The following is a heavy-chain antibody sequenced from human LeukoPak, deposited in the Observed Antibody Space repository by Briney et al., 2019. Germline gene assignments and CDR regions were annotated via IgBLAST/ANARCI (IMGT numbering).Heavy chain of an antibody. CDR2: INWNGGST. CDR1: GFTFDDYG. J-gene: IGHJ4*02. Sequence: PGGSLRLSCAASGFTFDDYGMSWVRQAPGKGLEWVSGINWNGGSTGYADSVKGRFTISRDNAKNSLYLQMNSLRAEDTALYHCASNYGSGSYPVDYWGQGTLVTVSS. D-gene: IGHD3-10*01. CDR3: ASNYGSGSYPVDY. V-gene: IGHV3-20*01.